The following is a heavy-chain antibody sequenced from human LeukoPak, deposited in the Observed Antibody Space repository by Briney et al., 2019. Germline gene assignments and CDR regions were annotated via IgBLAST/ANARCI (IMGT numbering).Heavy chain of an antibody. V-gene: IGHV3-30*02. Sequence: GGSLRLSCAASGFTFSTYTMNWVRQAPGKGLEWVAFIRYDGSNKYYADSVKGRFTISRDNPKNTLYLQMNSLRAEDTAVYYCAKGSGTDIVVVPAATHALDYWGQGTLVTVSS. D-gene: IGHD2-2*01. J-gene: IGHJ4*02. CDR3: AKGSGTDIVVVPAATHALDY. CDR2: IRYDGSNK. CDR1: GFTFSTYT.